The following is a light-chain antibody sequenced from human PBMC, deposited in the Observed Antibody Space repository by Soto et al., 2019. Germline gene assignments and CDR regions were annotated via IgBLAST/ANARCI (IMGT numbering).Light chain of an antibody. Sequence: DIQMTQSPSSLSASLGDRVTITCRASQSINNYLNWYQQEEGKAPKLLIYAATRLQSRVPSRFSGSGAGTEFTLTISSLQPGDFATYYCRKGYNSPFTFGLGTKLEIK. V-gene: IGKV1-39*01. CDR2: AAT. CDR1: QSINNY. J-gene: IGKJ2*01. CDR3: RKGYNSPFT.